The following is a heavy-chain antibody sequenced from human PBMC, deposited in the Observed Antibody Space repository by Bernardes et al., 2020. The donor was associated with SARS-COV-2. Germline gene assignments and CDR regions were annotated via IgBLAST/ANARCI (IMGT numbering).Heavy chain of an antibody. V-gene: IGHV3-74*01. J-gene: IGHJ3*02. CDR2: IDDGGSST. CDR3: VSPSREVNDAFDM. Sequence: GGSLRLSCAAFGFTFSSYWLHWGRQAPGKGLVWVSRIDDGGSSTIYADSVKGRFTISRDNAKNTLYLQMNSLRVEDTAVYYCVSPSREVNDAFDMWGQGTMVTVSS. CDR1: GFTFSSYW. D-gene: IGHD1-26*01.